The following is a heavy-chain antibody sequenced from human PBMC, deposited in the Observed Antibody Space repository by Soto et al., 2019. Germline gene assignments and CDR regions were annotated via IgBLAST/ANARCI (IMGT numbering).Heavy chain of an antibody. CDR2: IYFGGST. CDR1: GGSISSSTYY. Sequence: QLQLQESGPGLLKPSETLSLSCTGSGGSISSSTYYWGWIRQPPGKGLEWIGSIYFGGSTYHNPSLKSRVTISVDSSKNQFSLRVISVTAADTAVYYCARHSGYNYFYNFYYWGQGTLLSVSS. D-gene: IGHD5-18*01. V-gene: IGHV4-39*01. J-gene: IGHJ4*02. CDR3: ARHSGYNYFYNFYY.